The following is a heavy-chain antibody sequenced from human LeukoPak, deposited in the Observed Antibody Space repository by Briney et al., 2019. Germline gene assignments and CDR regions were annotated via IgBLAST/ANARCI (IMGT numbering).Heavy chain of an antibody. CDR2: IVVGSGNT. CDR3: ASLKNYYDSSGYLVTDAFDI. J-gene: IGHJ3*02. D-gene: IGHD3-22*01. CDR1: GFTFTSSA. V-gene: IGHV1-58*02. Sequence: SVKVSCKASGFTFTSSAMQWVRQARGQRLEWIGWIVVGSGNTNYAQKLQGRVTMTTDTSTSTAYMELRSLKSDDTAVYYCASLKNYYDSSGYLVTDAFDIWGQGTMVTVSS.